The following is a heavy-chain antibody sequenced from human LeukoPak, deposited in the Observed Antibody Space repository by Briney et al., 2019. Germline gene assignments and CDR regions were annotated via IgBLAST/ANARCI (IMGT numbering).Heavy chain of an antibody. J-gene: IGHJ4*02. Sequence: PSETLSLTCTVSGASISSYYWSWIRQPPGKGLEWIGYISYTGSTNYNPPLKSRFTISADSPKNQFSLQLSSVTARAPAVYYCGRFTTGDSFAPLYYADYWGQGTLVTVSS. CDR3: GRFTTGDSFAPLYYADY. CDR2: ISYTGST. V-gene: IGHV4-59*12. CDR1: GASISSYY. D-gene: IGHD7-27*01.